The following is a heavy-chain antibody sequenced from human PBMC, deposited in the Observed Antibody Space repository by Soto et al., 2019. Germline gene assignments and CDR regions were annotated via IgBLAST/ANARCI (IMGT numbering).Heavy chain of an antibody. CDR1: GGSISSYY. CDR2: IYYSGST. V-gene: IGHV4-59*01. CDR3: ARGDVVVVHY. D-gene: IGHD3-22*01. Sequence: SETLSLTCTVSGGSISSYYWSWIRQPPGKGLEWIGYIYYSGSTNYNPSLKSRVTISVDTSKNQFSLKLSSVTAADTAVYYCARGDVVVVHYWGQGTLVTVSS. J-gene: IGHJ4*02.